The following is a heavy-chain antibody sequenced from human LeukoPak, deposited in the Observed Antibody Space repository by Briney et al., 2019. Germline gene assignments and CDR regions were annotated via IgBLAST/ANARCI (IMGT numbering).Heavy chain of an antibody. J-gene: IGHJ4*02. D-gene: IGHD5/OR15-5a*01. Sequence: GGSLRLSCAASGYSFSTYAMSWVRQAPGKGLEWVSAISGSGYSTHYADSVKGRFTISRDNSKNTLYMQMNSLRAQDTPVYHCARETEYSVYDYPAYWAKETLFASSS. CDR3: ARETEYSVYDYPAY. CDR1: GYSFSTYA. CDR2: ISGSGYST. V-gene: IGHV3-23*01.